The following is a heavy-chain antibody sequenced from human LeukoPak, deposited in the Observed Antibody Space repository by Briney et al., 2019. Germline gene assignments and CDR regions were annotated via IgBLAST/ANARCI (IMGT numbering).Heavy chain of an antibody. D-gene: IGHD3-22*01. J-gene: IGHJ2*01. CDR2: IYYSGST. CDR3: ARAMNFDL. V-gene: IGHV4-39*07. Sequence: SETXXLTCTVSGGSISSSSYYWGWIRQPPGKGLEWIGSIYYSGSTYYNPSLKSRVTISVDTSKNQFSLKLSSVTAADTAVYYCARAMNFDLWGRGTLVTVSS. CDR1: GGSISSSSYY.